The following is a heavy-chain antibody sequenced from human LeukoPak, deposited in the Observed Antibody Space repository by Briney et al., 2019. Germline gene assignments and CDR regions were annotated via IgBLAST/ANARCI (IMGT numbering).Heavy chain of an antibody. J-gene: IGHJ4*02. CDR2: ISYDGSNK. CDR1: GFTFSTYG. D-gene: IGHD3-22*01. Sequence: GGSLRLSCAASGFTFSTYGMHWVRQAPGKGLEWVAVISYDGSNKYYADSVKGRFTISRDNSKNTLYLQMNSLRAEDTAVYYCARDHPLIDYYDSGGYWGQGTLVTASS. CDR3: ARDHPLIDYYDSGGY. V-gene: IGHV3-30*03.